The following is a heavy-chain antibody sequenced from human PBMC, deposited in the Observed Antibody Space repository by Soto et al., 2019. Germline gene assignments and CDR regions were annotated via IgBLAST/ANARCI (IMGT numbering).Heavy chain of an antibody. V-gene: IGHV4-30-2*01. CDR3: ARDSLGDASSGSFFDY. J-gene: IGHJ4*02. Sequence: SETLSLTCAVSGGSISSGGYSWSWIRQPPGKGLEWIGYIYHSGSTYYNPSLKSRVTISVDRSKNQFSLKLSSVTAADTAVYYCARDSLGDASSGSFFDYWGQGTLVTVSS. D-gene: IGHD6-19*01. CDR1: GGSISSGGYS. CDR2: IYHSGST.